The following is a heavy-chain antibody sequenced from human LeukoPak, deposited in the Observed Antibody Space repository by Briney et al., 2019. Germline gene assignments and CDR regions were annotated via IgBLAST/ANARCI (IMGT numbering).Heavy chain of an antibody. J-gene: IGHJ4*02. CDR2: INPNSGGT. CDR1: GSTFTNYG. Sequence: GASVKVSCKASGSTFTNYGFSWVRQAPGQGLEWMGWINPNSGGTNYAQKFQGRVTMTRDTSISTAYMELSRLRYDDTAVYYCARDLTGLRVYWGQGTLVTVSS. CDR3: ARDLTGLRVY. D-gene: IGHD3-9*01. V-gene: IGHV1-2*02.